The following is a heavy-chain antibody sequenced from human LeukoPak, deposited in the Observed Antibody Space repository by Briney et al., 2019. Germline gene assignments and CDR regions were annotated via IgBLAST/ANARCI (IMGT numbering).Heavy chain of an antibody. D-gene: IGHD6-13*01. J-gene: IGHJ4*02. Sequence: ASVKVSCKASGYTFTSYYMHWVRQAPGQGLEWMGIINPSGGSTSYAQKFQGTVTMTRDTSTSTVYMELSSLRSEDTAVYYCARWSAAAEHSYYFDYWGQGTLVTVSS. CDR2: INPSGGST. CDR3: ARWSAAAEHSYYFDY. CDR1: GYTFTSYY. V-gene: IGHV1-46*01.